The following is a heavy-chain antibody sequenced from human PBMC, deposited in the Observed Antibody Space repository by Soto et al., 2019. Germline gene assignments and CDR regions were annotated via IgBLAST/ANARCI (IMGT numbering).Heavy chain of an antibody. CDR1: GGSISSYY. J-gene: IGHJ6*03. D-gene: IGHD5-12*01. V-gene: IGHV4-59*01. CDR3: ARVRPRGYSGYDRGVDYMDV. CDR2: IYYSGST. Sequence: SETLSLTCTVSGGSISSYYWSWIRQPPGKGLEWIGYIYYSGSTNYNPSLKSRVTISVDTSKNQFSLKLSSVTAADTAVYYCARVRPRGYSGYDRGVDYMDVWGKGTTVTVSS.